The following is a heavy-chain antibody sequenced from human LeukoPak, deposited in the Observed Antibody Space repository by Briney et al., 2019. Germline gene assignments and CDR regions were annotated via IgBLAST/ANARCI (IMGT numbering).Heavy chain of an antibody. CDR1: GGSFSGYY. J-gene: IGHJ6*03. D-gene: IGHD3-10*01. CDR3: ARRGGIIRGVASYYYMDV. CDR2: INHSGST. V-gene: IGHV4-34*01. Sequence: PSETLSLTCAVYGGSFSGYYWSWIRQPPGKGLEWIGEINHSGSTNYNPSLKSRVTISVDTSKNQFSLKLSSVTAADTAVYYCARRGGIIRGVASYYYMDVWGKGTTVTISS.